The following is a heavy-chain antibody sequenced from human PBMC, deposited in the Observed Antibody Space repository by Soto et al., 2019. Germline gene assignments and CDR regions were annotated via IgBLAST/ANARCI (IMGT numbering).Heavy chain of an antibody. D-gene: IGHD1-26*01. Sequence: ASVKVSCKASGYTFTSYYMHWVRQAPGQGLEWMGIINPSGGSTSYAQKFQGRGTMTRDTSTSTVYMELSSLRAEVTAVYYCVRAVGPYDYWGQGALVTGSS. CDR1: GYTFTSYY. CDR3: VRAVGPYDY. V-gene: IGHV1-46*01. J-gene: IGHJ4*02. CDR2: INPSGGST.